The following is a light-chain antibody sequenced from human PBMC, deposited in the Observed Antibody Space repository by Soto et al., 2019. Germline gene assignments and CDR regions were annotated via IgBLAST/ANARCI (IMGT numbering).Light chain of an antibody. CDR1: QSVSNTY. Sequence: EVVLTQSPGTLSLSPGERATLSCRASQSVSNTYVAWYQHIPGQTPRLLIYGASNRATGIPDRFSGSGSGTDFTLTISRLEPEDFAVYYCLQDINYPWTFGQGTKVEIK. CDR2: GAS. J-gene: IGKJ1*01. V-gene: IGKV3-20*01. CDR3: LQDINYPWT.